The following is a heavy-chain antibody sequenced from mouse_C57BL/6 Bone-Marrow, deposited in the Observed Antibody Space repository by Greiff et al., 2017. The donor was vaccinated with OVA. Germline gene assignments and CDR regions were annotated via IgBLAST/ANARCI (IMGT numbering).Heavy chain of an antibody. CDR1: GYTFTSYD. Sequence: QVQLKQSGPELVKPGASVKLSCKASGYTFTSYDINWVKQRPGQGLEWIGWIYPRDGSTKYNEKFKGKATLTVDTSSSTAYMELHSLTSEDSAVYFCANGYYYGSSYLLMDYWGQGTSVTVSS. J-gene: IGHJ4*01. CDR2: IYPRDGST. CDR3: ANGYYYGSSYLLMDY. D-gene: IGHD1-1*01. V-gene: IGHV1-85*01.